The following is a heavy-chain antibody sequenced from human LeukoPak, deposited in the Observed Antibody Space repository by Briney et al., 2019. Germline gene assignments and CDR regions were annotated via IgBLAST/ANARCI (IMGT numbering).Heavy chain of an antibody. J-gene: IGHJ3*02. Sequence: SVKVSCKASGFIFTSSAIQWVRQARGQRLEWIGWIVVGSGNTNLAQQFQGRVTHTRDMSTSTAYMELSSLRFEDTAVYYCAAGMGEIPRAFNIWGQGTMVTVSS. CDR2: IVVGSGNT. CDR3: AAGMGEIPRAFNI. D-gene: IGHD1-26*01. V-gene: IGHV1-58*02. CDR1: GFIFTSSA.